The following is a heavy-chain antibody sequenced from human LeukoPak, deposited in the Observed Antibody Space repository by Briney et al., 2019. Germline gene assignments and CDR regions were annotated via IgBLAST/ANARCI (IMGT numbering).Heavy chain of an antibody. CDR1: VFTFRSSA. CDR2: IVIGSGNT. V-gene: IGHV1-58*02. Sequence: ASVKVSCKASVFTFRSSAIQWVRQARGQRLEWIGWIVIGSGNTIYAQRFRERVTISREMSTATAYLEVSGLRFEDTAVYYCAAAPMGDYWGQETLVTVSS. J-gene: IGHJ4*02. CDR3: AAAPMGDY.